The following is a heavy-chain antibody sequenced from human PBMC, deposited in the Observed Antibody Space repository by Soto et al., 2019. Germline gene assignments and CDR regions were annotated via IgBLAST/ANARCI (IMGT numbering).Heavy chain of an antibody. CDR1: GYTFTPYY. V-gene: IGHV1-46*01. J-gene: IGHJ5*02. CDR2: INPSGGST. CDR3: ARVAHDSGYSSSWYGPNWFDP. D-gene: IGHD6-13*01. Sequence: ASVKGSCQASGYTFTPYYMHWVRQAPGQRLEWMGIINPSGGSTSYAQKFQGRVTMTRDTSTSTVYMELSSLRSEDTAVYYCARVAHDSGYSSSWYGPNWFDPWGQGTLVTVSS.